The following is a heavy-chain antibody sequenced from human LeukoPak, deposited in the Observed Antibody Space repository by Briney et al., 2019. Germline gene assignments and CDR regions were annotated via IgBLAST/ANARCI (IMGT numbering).Heavy chain of an antibody. D-gene: IGHD3-10*01. J-gene: IGHJ4*02. CDR3: ERYNTLSRGFSAFEY. Sequence: SETLSLTCSVSGASINNYHWSWIRQSPGKGLEWIGFISNSGSTYYSASLKSRVTISVDTSKNHFSLNLRSVTAADTALYYCERYNTLSRGFSAFEYWGQGTLVTVSS. V-gene: IGHV4-59*13. CDR2: ISNSGST. CDR1: GASINNYH.